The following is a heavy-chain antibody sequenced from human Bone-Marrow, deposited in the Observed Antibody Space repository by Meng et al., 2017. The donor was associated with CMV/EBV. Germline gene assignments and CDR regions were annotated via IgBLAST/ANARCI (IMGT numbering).Heavy chain of an antibody. D-gene: IGHD6-6*01. V-gene: IGHV3-30*04. J-gene: IGHJ6*02. CDR1: GFTFSSYA. Sequence: GESLKISCAASGFTFSSYAMHWVRQAPGRGLEWVAVISYDGSNKYYADSVKGRFTISRDNSKNTLYLQMNSPRAEDTAVYYCARVLSSSSWLGGVEYYYYGMDVWGQGTTVTVSS. CDR3: ARVLSSSSWLGGVEYYYYGMDV. CDR2: ISYDGSNK.